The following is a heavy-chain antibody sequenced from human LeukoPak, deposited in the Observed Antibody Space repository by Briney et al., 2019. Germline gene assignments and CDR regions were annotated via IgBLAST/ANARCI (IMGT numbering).Heavy chain of an antibody. CDR1: GYTFVTYG. V-gene: IGHV1-18*01. Sequence: ASVKVSCKASGYTFVTYGSNWVRQAPGQGPEWIGWISTYNGNTKYALKFQDRVTLPRDTSTTTAYMELKSLTSDDRAVYYCARASFDHWGQGTLVIVSS. CDR3: ARASFDH. J-gene: IGHJ4*02. CDR2: ISTYNGNT.